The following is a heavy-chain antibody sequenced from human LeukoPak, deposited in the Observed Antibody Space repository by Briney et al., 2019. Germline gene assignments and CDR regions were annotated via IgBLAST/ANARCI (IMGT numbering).Heavy chain of an antibody. CDR1: GGSIRSYY. CDR3: ARRQDYADYDLGAFDI. J-gene: IGHJ3*02. V-gene: IGHV4-59*01. D-gene: IGHD4-17*01. CDR2: IYYSGIT. Sequence: SETLSLTCTVSGGSIRSYYWSWIRLPPGKGLEWIGYIYYSGITKYNPPLKSRVTISVDTSRNQVSLKLNSVTAADTAVYYCARRQDYADYDLGAFDIWGQGTMVTVSS.